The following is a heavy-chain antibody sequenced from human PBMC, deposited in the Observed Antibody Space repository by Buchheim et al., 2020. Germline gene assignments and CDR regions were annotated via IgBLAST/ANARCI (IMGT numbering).Heavy chain of an antibody. Sequence: QVQLVQSGAEVKKPGASVKVSCKASGYTFTGYYMHWVRQAPGQGLEWMGRIHPTSGGTNYAQKFQGRVTMTRATSISPAYMELSRLRSDDTAVYYCARVGTMVQGVKAGVEDYWGQGTL. V-gene: IGHV1-2*06. CDR3: ARVGTMVQGVKAGVEDY. CDR2: IHPTSGGT. J-gene: IGHJ4*02. D-gene: IGHD3-10*01. CDR1: GYTFTGYY.